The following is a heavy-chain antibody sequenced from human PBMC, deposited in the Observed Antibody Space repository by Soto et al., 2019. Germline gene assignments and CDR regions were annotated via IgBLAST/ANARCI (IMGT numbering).Heavy chain of an antibody. Sequence: GGSLRLSCAASGFTFSDYYMSWIRQAPGKGLEWVSYISSSSSYTNYADSVKGRFTISRDNAKNSLYLQMNSVRAEDTAVYYCARDSNDAFDIWGQGTMVTVSS. CDR2: ISSSSSYT. J-gene: IGHJ3*02. V-gene: IGHV3-11*05. CDR3: ARDSNDAFDI. CDR1: GFTFSDYY.